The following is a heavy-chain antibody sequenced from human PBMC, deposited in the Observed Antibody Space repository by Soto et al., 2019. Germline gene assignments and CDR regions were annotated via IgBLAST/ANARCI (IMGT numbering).Heavy chain of an antibody. Sequence: QVQLVQSGAEVKKPGASVKVSCKASGYTFTSYDINWVRQANGQGLVWMGWMNPNSGNPGYAQKFQGRVTMTRNTSISTSYMELSSLRSEDTAVYYCARGGSSWYREVHWYDPCGQGTLVT. J-gene: IGHJ5*02. CDR2: MNPNSGNP. V-gene: IGHV1-8*01. CDR1: GYTFTSYD. CDR3: ARGGSSWYREVHWYDP. D-gene: IGHD6-13*01.